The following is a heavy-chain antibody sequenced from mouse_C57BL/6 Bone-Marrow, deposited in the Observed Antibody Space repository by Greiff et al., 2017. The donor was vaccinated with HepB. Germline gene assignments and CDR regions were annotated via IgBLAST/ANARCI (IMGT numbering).Heavy chain of an antibody. CDR1: GYTFTSYW. V-gene: IGHV1-72*01. D-gene: IGHD1-1*01. J-gene: IGHJ3*01. Sequence: VQLQQPGAELVKPGASVKLSCKASGYTFTSYWMHWVKQRPGRGLEWIGRIDRNSGGTKYNEKFKSKATLTVDKSSTTAYMQLSSLTSDDSAVYYCASEGRDSYWFAYWGQGALVTVSA. CDR2: IDRNSGGT. CDR3: ASEGRDSYWFAY.